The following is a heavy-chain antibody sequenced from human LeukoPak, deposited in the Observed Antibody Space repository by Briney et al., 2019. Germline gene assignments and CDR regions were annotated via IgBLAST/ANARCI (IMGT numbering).Heavy chain of an antibody. J-gene: IGHJ4*02. CDR2: ICPDGTVT. Sequence: GGSLRLSCAASGFTFSTYCMHWVRQAAGKGPMWVSRICPDGTVTNYADSVKARFIISRDNARNTVYLQMNSLRVEDTAVYYCVRDFRSADYWGQGTLVTVSS. V-gene: IGHV3-74*01. CDR1: GFTFSTYC. CDR3: VRDFRSADY.